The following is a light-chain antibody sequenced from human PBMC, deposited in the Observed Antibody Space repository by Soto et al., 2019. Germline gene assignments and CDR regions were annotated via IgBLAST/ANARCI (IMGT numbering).Light chain of an antibody. V-gene: IGKV3-20*01. CDR2: GAS. J-gene: IGKJ5*01. CDR3: QQYGSSPPIT. Sequence: EIVLTQSPGTLSLSPGERATLSCRASQSVSSSYLAWYQQKPGQAPRLLIYGASSRATGIPDRFSVSGSGTDFTLTISRVEPEDFAVYYCQQYGSSPPITFGQGTRLEIK. CDR1: QSVSSSY.